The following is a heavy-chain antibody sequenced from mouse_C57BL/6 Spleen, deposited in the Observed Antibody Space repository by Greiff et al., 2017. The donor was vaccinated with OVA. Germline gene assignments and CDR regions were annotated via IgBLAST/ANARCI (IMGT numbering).Heavy chain of an antibody. CDR2: INPSSGYT. CDR3: ARSSDGYYSYAMDY. Sequence: QLQQSGAELAKPGASVKLSCKASSYTFTSYWMHWVKQRPGQGLEWIGYINPSSGYTKYNQKFKDKATLTADKSSSTAYMQLSSLTYEDSAVYYCARSSDGYYSYAMDYWGQGTSVTVSS. J-gene: IGHJ4*01. V-gene: IGHV1-7*01. CDR1: SYTFTSYW. D-gene: IGHD2-3*01.